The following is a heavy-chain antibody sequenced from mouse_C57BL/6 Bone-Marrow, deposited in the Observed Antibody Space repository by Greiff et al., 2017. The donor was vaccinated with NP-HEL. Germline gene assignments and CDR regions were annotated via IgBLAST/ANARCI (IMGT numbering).Heavy chain of an antibody. CDR1: GFTFSSYG. V-gene: IGHV5-6*01. CDR3: ARRPFAY. Sequence: EVHLVESGGDLVKPGGSLKLSCAASGFTFSSYGMSWVRQTPDKRLEWVATISSGGSYTYYPDSVKGRFTISRDNAKNPLYLQMSSLKSEDTAMYYCARRPFAYWGQGTLVTVSA. J-gene: IGHJ3*01. CDR2: ISSGGSYT.